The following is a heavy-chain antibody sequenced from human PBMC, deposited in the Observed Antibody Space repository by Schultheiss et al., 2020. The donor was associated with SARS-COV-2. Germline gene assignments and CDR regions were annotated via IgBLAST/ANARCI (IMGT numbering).Heavy chain of an antibody. V-gene: IGHV1-46*03. CDR1: GYTFTGYY. CDR3: ARGPDCTNTACWGGGYYYYMDV. D-gene: IGHD2-8*01. J-gene: IGHJ6*03. Sequence: ASVKVSCKASGYTFTGYYMHWVRQAPGQGLEWMGRIIPILGIANYAQKFQGRVTMTRDTSTSTVYMELSSLRSEDTAVYYCARGPDCTNTACWGGGYYYYMDVWGKGTTVTVSS. CDR2: IIPILGIA.